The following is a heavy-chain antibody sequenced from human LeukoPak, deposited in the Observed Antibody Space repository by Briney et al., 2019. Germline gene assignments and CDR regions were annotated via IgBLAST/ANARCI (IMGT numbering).Heavy chain of an antibody. CDR3: ARGGPLGGPISFGYYGMDV. D-gene: IGHD3-16*01. CDR2: ISSNGGST. V-gene: IGHV3-64*01. J-gene: IGHJ6*02. CDR1: GFTFSRYA. Sequence: GGSLRLSCAASGFTFSRYAMHWVRQAPGKGLEYVSAISSNGGSTYYANSVKGRFTISRDNSKNTLYLQMGSLRAEDMAVYYCARGGPLGGPISFGYYGMDVWGQGTTVTVSS.